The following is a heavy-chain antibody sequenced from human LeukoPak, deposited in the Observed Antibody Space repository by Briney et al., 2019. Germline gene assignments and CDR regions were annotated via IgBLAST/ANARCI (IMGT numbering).Heavy chain of an antibody. Sequence: PGGSLRLSCADSGFTFNRNWMHWVRHAPGKGLEWVSRIGPVGGSTGYADSVKGRFTVSRDNAKNTLYLKMNSLRAEDTAVYYCSSAYYQPSGNWGPGTLVTVSS. CDR3: SSAYYQPSGN. CDR1: GFTFNRNW. J-gene: IGHJ4*02. CDR2: IGPVGGST. D-gene: IGHD1-26*01. V-gene: IGHV3-74*01.